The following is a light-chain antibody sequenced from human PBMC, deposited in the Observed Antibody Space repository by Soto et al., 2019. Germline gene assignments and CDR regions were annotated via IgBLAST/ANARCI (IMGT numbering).Light chain of an antibody. V-gene: IGLV1-44*01. CDR3: AAWDDRLNGYV. CDR2: SNN. CDR1: SSNIGSNT. J-gene: IGLJ1*01. Sequence: QSVLTQPPSASGTPGQRVTISCSGSSSNIGSNTVNWYQQLPGTAPKLLIYSNNQRPSGVPDRFSGSKSGTSASLAISGLQSEDEADYYCAAWDDRLNGYVFVTGTKV.